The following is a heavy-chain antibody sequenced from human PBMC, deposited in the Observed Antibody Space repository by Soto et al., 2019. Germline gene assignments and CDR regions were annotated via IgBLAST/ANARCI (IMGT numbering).Heavy chain of an antibody. Sequence: SETLSLTCTVSGGSISSGDYYWSWIRQPPGKGLEWIGYIYYSGSTYYNPSLKSRVTISVDTSKNQFSLKLSSVTAADTAVYYCAREASDSSGYYYFDYWGQGTLVTVSS. CDR3: AREASDSSGYYYFDY. CDR1: GGSISSGDYY. V-gene: IGHV4-30-4*01. J-gene: IGHJ4*02. D-gene: IGHD3-22*01. CDR2: IYYSGST.